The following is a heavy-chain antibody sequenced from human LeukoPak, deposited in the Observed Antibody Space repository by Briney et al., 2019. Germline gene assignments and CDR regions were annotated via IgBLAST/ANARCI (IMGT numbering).Heavy chain of an antibody. D-gene: IGHD3-16*02. CDR2: IYHSGST. CDR3: ASGGVIAYFDY. Sequence: PSETLSLTCAVSGYSISSGYYWGWIRQPPGKGLEWIGSIYHSGSTYYNPSLKSRVTISVDTSKNQFSLKLSSVTAADTAVYYCASGGVIAYFDYWGQGTLVTVSS. J-gene: IGHJ4*02. CDR1: GYSISSGYY. V-gene: IGHV4-38-2*01.